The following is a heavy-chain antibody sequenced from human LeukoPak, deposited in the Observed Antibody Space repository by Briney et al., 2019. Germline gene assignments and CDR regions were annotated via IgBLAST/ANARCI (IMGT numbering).Heavy chain of an antibody. V-gene: IGHV3-15*01. Sequence: GGSLRLSCAASGFTFSNAWMSWVRQAPGKGLEWVGRVKSKTDGGTTDYAAPVKGRFTISRDDSKNTLYLQMNSLKTEDTAVYYCTAGSEWLVPYYYYYYMDVWGKGTTVTVSS. CDR3: TAGSEWLVPYYYYYYMDV. J-gene: IGHJ6*03. CDR1: GFTFSNAW. D-gene: IGHD6-19*01. CDR2: VKSKTDGGTT.